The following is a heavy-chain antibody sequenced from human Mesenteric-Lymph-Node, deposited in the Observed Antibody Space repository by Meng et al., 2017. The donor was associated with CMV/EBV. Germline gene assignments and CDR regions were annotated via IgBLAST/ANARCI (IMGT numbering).Heavy chain of an antibody. CDR3: ARAYYDFWSGSFD. CDR2: ISHDGNNK. Sequence: ETSGFIFSNNAIHWVRQAPGKGLEWVAVISHDGNNKYYADSVKGRFTISRDNSKNTVYLQMNSLRPEDTAVYYCARAYYDFWSGSFDWGQGALVTVSS. V-gene: IGHV3-30-3*01. D-gene: IGHD3-3*01. CDR1: GFIFSNNA. J-gene: IGHJ4*02.